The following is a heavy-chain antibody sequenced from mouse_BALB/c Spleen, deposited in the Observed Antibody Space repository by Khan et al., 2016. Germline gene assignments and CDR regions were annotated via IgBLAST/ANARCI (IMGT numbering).Heavy chain of an antibody. Sequence: VQLQQSGAELAKPGASVKMSCKAAGYTFTSYWMHWVKQRPGQGLEWIGYINPSPGYTEYNQKFKDKATLTADKSSSTAYMQLRSLTSEECAVYYCASSSFAYWGQGTLVTVSA. J-gene: IGHJ3*01. CDR2: INPSPGYT. D-gene: IGHD1-1*01. CDR3: ASSSFAY. V-gene: IGHV1-7*01. CDR1: GYTFTSYW.